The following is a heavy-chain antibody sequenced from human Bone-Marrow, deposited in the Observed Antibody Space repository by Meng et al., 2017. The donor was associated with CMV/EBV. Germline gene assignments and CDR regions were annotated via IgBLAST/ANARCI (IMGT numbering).Heavy chain of an antibody. D-gene: IGHD3-3*01. J-gene: IGHJ6*02. Sequence: GESLKISCAASGFTFSDYYMSWIRQAPGKGLEWVSYISSRDTTIYYADSVKGRFTISRDNAKNSLYLQMNGLRAEDTAVYYCARDRPLRFATYYYGMDVWGQGTTVTVSS. V-gene: IGHV3-11*04. CDR2: ISSRDTTI. CDR1: GFTFSDYY. CDR3: ARDRPLRFATYYYGMDV.